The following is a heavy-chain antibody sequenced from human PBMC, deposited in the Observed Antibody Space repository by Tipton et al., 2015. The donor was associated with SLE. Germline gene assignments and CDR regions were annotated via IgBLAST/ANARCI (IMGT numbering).Heavy chain of an antibody. D-gene: IGHD3-10*01. CDR1: GFTFSSYW. V-gene: IGHV3-7*05. CDR2: IKQDGSEK. Sequence: SLRLSCAASGFTFSSYWITWVRQAPGKGLEWVANIKQDGSEKYYVDSVKGRFTISRDNAKNSLYLQMNSLRAEDTAVYYCAREGSDYWGQGTLVTVSS. CDR3: AREGSDY. J-gene: IGHJ4*02.